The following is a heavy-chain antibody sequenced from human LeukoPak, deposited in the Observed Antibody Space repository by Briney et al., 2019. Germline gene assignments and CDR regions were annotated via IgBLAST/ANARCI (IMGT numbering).Heavy chain of an antibody. CDR2: INPNSGVT. CDR1: EYTFTGYY. CDR3: ARELWFGELWSYMDV. J-gene: IGHJ6*03. Sequence: GASVKVSCKASEYTFTGYYIHWVRQAPGQGLEWMGWINPNSGVTISGQKFQGRVTMTRDTSSSTAYMELSRLRSDDTAVYYCARELWFGELWSYMDVWGKGTTVTVSS. V-gene: IGHV1-2*02. D-gene: IGHD3-10*01.